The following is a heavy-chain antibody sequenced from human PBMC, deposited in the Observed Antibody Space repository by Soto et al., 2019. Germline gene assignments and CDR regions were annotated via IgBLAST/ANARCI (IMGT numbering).Heavy chain of an antibody. CDR3: AHSHGGNGGNNWFDP. CDR1: GFSRSTSGVG. D-gene: IGHD2-15*01. V-gene: IGHV2-5*02. CDR2: IFVDDDK. J-gene: IGHJ5*02. Sequence: QITLKESGPTLVKPTQTLTLTCTFSGFSRSTSGVGVGWIRQPPGKALQWPALIFVDDDKRYSPSLKTRLTITKDTSKNQVVHTMPNMGPVDTATYYCAHSHGGNGGNNWFDPWGQGTLVPVSS.